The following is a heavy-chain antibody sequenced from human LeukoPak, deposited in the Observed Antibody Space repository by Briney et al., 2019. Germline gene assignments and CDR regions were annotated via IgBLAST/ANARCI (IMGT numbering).Heavy chain of an antibody. Sequence: GGSLRLSCAASTFTLSNYWMAWVRQAPGKGLEWVANIKTDGSEKYYLDSVKDRFTISRDNNKNSLYLQMNSLRVEDTAVYYCARSPALMAYFDFWGRGTLVAVSS. CDR3: ARSPALMAYFDF. V-gene: IGHV3-7*01. D-gene: IGHD2-2*01. J-gene: IGHJ4*02. CDR1: TFTLSNYW. CDR2: IKTDGSEK.